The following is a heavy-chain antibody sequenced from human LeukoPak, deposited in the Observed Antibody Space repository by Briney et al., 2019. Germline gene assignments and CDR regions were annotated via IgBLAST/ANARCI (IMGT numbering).Heavy chain of an antibody. CDR3: ARHVGFLEWLSYPGLPYYMGV. CDR2: IYPGDSDT. CDR1: GYSFTSYW. J-gene: IGHJ6*03. Sequence: GESLKISCKGSGYSFTSYWIGWVRQMPGKGLEWMGIIYPGDSDTRYSPSFQGQVTISADKSISTAYLQWSSLKASDTAMYYCARHVGFLEWLSYPGLPYYMGVWGKGTTVTVSS. V-gene: IGHV5-51*01. D-gene: IGHD3-3*01.